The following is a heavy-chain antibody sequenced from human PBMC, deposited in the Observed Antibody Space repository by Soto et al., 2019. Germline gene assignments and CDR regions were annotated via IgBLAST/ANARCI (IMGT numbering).Heavy chain of an antibody. V-gene: IGHV1-18*01. J-gene: IGHJ6*02. CDR1: GYTFTSYG. CDR3: ARDCSGGSCYDGSGADYYYGMDV. D-gene: IGHD2-15*01. CDR2: ISAYNGNT. Sequence: ASVKVSCKASGYTFTSYGSSWVRQAPGQGLEWMGWISAYNGNTNYAQKLQGRVTMTTDTSTSTAYMELRSLRSDDTAVYYCARDCSGGSCYDGSGADYYYGMDVWGQGTTVTVSS.